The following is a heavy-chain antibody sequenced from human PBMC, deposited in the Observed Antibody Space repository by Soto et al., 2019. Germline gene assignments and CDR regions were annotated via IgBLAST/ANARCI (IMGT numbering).Heavy chain of an antibody. CDR2: IDPSDSYT. V-gene: IGHV5-10-1*01. J-gene: IGHJ6*02. Sequence: PGESLKISCKGSGYSFTSYWISWVRQMPGKGLEWMGRIDPSDSYTNYSPSFQGHVTISADKSISTAYLQWSSLKASDTAMYYCSSRHVMVREPFMDVWGQGTTVTVSS. CDR3: SSRHVMVREPFMDV. D-gene: IGHD3-10*01. CDR1: GYSFTSYW.